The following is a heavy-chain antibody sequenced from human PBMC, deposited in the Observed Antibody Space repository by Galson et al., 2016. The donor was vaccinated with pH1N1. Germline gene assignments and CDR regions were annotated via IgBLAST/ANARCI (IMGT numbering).Heavy chain of an antibody. J-gene: IGHJ4*02. CDR1: GGFISSGADY. V-gene: IGHV4-31*03. CDR3: ARVPRGEQLYYFDN. D-gene: IGHD3-16*01. CDR2: IFYSGST. Sequence: PLSLICTVSGGFISSGADYWSWIRQHPGKGLEWIGYIFYSGSTYYNPSLMSRVTISVDTSKNQFSLKLSSVTAADTAVYYCARVPRGEQLYYFDNWGQGTLATVSS.